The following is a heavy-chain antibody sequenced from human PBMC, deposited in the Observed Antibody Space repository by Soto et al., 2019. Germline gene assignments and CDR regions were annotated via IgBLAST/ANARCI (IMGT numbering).Heavy chain of an antibody. J-gene: IGHJ4*02. CDR1: GFIFSNYA. CDR3: AIAYPASTAGYPTPVVPNDY. CDR2: ISAGGDRP. Sequence: EVQLSESGGGLVQPGGSLRLSCAASGFIFSNYAINWVRQAPGRGLEGVALISAGGDRPHYADSVNGRFPVSRDNPKSPVYLQMSSLTAEDTAIFHWAIAYPASTAGYPTPVVPNDYWGRGTLVTVSS. V-gene: IGHV3-23*01. D-gene: IGHD2-21*01.